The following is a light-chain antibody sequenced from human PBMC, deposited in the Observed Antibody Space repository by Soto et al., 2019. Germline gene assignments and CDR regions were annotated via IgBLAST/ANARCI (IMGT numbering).Light chain of an antibody. CDR3: EQDHSYS. CDR2: AAS. V-gene: IGKV3-20*01. J-gene: IGKJ1*01. Sequence: ETGVTKCPGTLSLSTGERDTLSCRASQSVADNYLAWYQQKPGQPPRLLIYAASRRAAGIPDTFSGSGSGTEFTLTISSLQPHDFATNYLEQDHSYSFGQGTKVDIK. CDR1: QSVADNY.